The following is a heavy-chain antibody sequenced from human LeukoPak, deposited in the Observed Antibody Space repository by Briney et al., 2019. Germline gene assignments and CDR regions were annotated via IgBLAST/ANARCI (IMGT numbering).Heavy chain of an antibody. CDR1: GVTINSYN. CDR2: LLYTGSA. V-gene: IGHV4-59*01. CDR3: AKRVAVTGNWCFDL. D-gene: IGHD6-19*01. Sequence: SETLSLTCTVSGVTINSYNWGWIRQSPGKGLEWIGYLLYTGSANYNPSLKSRVTISLDTSKSQFSLTLSSVTAADTAVYYCAKRVAVTGNWCFDLWGRGTLVTVSS. J-gene: IGHJ2*01.